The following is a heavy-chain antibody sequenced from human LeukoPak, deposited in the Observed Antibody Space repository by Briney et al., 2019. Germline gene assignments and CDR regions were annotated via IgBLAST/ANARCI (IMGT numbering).Heavy chain of an antibody. Sequence: GASVKVSCKVSGYTLTELSMHWVRQAPGKGLEWMGGFDPEDGETIYAQKFQGRVTMTEDTSTDTAYMELSSLRSEDTAVCYCATVPRYSYGYNYFDYWGQGTLVTVSS. V-gene: IGHV1-24*01. CDR1: GYTLTELS. J-gene: IGHJ4*02. CDR3: ATVPRYSYGYNYFDY. D-gene: IGHD5-18*01. CDR2: FDPEDGET.